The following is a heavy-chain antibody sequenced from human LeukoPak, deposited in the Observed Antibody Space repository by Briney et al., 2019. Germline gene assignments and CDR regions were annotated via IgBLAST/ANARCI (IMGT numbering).Heavy chain of an antibody. CDR1: GFTVRSNY. Sequence: GGCLRLSCAASGFTVRSNYMSWVRQASGKGLEWVGRIRTKTNNYATVYAASVKGRFTISRDDSKNKAYLQMNSLKTEDTAVYYCSSGLSVRRSNNTRVDYWGQGPLVPV. J-gene: IGHJ4*02. V-gene: IGHV3-73*01. D-gene: IGHD1-1*01. CDR3: SSGLSVRRSNNTRVDY. CDR2: IRTKTNNYAT.